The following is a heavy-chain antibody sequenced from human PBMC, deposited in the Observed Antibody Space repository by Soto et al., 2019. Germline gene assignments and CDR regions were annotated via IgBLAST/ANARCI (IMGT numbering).Heavy chain of an antibody. CDR2: IIPIFGTA. V-gene: IGHV1-69*06. CDR1: GGTFSSYA. CDR3: ARARTSITMVRGVYDYGMDV. J-gene: IGHJ6*02. Sequence: SVKVSCKASGGTFSSYAISWVRQAPGQGLEWMGGIIPIFGTANYAQKFQGRVTITADKSTSTAYMELSSLRSEDTAVYYCARARTSITMVRGVYDYGMDVWGQGTTVTV. D-gene: IGHD3-10*01.